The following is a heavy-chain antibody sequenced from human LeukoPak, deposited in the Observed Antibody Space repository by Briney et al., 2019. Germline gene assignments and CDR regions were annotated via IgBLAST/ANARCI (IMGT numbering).Heavy chain of an antibody. J-gene: IGHJ4*02. CDR1: GGSISSSNW. CDR3: ARSGYDYVWGSYPFL. D-gene: IGHD3-16*02. V-gene: IGHV4-4*02. CDR2: IYHSGNT. Sequence: PSETLSLTCAVSGGSISSSNWWSWVRQPPVKGLEWIGEIYHSGNTNYNPSLKSRVTISVDKSKNQFSLKLSSVTAADTAVYYCARSGYDYVWGSYPFLWGQGTLVTVSS.